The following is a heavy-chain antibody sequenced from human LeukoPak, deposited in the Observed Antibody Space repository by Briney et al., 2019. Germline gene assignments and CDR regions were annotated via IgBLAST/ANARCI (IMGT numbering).Heavy chain of an antibody. CDR3: XXXAXMVRGVPDY. CDR1: GFTFSDYY. CDR2: ISSSGSTI. D-gene: IGHD3-10*01. Sequence: CXASGFTFSDYYMSWIRQAPGKGLEWVSYISSSGSTIYYADSVKGRFTISRDNAKNSLYLQMNSLRAEDTAVYYXXXXAXMVRGVPDYWGQGTLVTVSS. V-gene: IGHV3-11*01. J-gene: IGHJ4*02.